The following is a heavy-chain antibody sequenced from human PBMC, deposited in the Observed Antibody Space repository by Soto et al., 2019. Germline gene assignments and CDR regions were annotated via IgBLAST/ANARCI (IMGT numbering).Heavy chain of an antibody. CDR1: GGSISSGDYY. CDR2: IYYSGST. V-gene: IGHV4-30-4*01. J-gene: IGHJ3*02. D-gene: IGHD3-22*01. CDR3: ARGTYYDSSGYSPARAFDI. Sequence: PSETLSLTCTVSGGSISSGDYYWSWIRQPPGKGLEWIGYIYYSGSTYYNPSLKNRVTISVDTSKNQFSLKLSSVTAADTAVYYCARGTYYDSSGYSPARAFDIWGQGTMVTVSS.